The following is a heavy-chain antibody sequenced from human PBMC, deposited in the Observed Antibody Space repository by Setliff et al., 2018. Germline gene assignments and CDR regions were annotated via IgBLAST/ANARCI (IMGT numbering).Heavy chain of an antibody. CDR1: GYSFSTCW. CDR3: ARHPYYYGSGTYLDNNNRWFDP. CDR2: IYPGDSIT. Sequence: GESLKISCKGSGYSFSTCWIGWVRQMPGKGLEWMGIIYPGDSITRYSPSFQGQVTITVDKSINTAYLQWSSLRASDAAIYYCARHPYYYGSGTYLDNNNRWFDPWGQGTLVTVSS. V-gene: IGHV5-51*01. D-gene: IGHD3-10*01. J-gene: IGHJ5*02.